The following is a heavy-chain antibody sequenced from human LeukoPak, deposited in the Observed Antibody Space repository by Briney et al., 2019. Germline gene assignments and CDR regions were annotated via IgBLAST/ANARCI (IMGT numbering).Heavy chain of an antibody. V-gene: IGHV4-34*01. CDR1: GGSFSGYY. Sequence: KPSETLSLTCAVYGGSFSGYYWSWIRQPPGKGLEWIGEINHSGSTNYNPSLKSRVTISVDTSKNQFSLKLSSVTAADTAVYYCATVYGGNWEYLQHWGQGTLVTVSS. D-gene: IGHD4-23*01. CDR3: ATVYGGNWEYLQH. CDR2: INHSGST. J-gene: IGHJ1*01.